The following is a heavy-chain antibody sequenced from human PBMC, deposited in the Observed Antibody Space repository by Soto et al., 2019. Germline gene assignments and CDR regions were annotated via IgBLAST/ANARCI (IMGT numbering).Heavy chain of an antibody. Sequence: GASVKVSCKASGGTFSSYAISWVRQAPGQGLEWMGGIIPIFGTANYAQKFQGRVTITADESTSTAYMELSSLRSEDTAVYYCARPLVNCSSTSCYRRHYYYYGMDVWGQGTTVTV. CDR1: GGTFSSYA. V-gene: IGHV1-69*13. D-gene: IGHD2-2*01. CDR3: ARPLVNCSSTSCYRRHYYYYGMDV. J-gene: IGHJ6*02. CDR2: IIPIFGTA.